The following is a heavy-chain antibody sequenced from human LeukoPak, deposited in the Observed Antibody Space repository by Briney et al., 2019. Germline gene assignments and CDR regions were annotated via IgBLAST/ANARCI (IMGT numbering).Heavy chain of an antibody. J-gene: IGHJ4*02. CDR3: AREAQRTAMAYSDY. CDR1: GYTFTSYY. D-gene: IGHD5-18*01. Sequence: GASVKVSCKASGYTFTSYYMHWVRQAPGQGLEWMGIINPSAGSTNYAQKFQGRVTMTRDTSTSTVYMELSSLRAEDTAVYYCAREAQRTAMAYSDYWGQGTLVTVSS. V-gene: IGHV1-46*01. CDR2: INPSAGST.